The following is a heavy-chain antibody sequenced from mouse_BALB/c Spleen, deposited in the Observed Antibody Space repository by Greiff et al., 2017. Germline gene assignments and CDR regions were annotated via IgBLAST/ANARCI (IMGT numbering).Heavy chain of an antibody. V-gene: IGHV1-7*01. CDR2: INPSTGYT. CDR1: GYTFTSYW. J-gene: IGHJ4*01. CDR3: ARSSMITTMDY. Sequence: QVQLQQSGAELAKPGASVKMSCKASGYTFTSYWMHWVKQRPGQGLEWIGYINPSTGYTEYNQKFKDKATLTADKSSSTAYMQLSSLTSEDSAVYYCARSSMITTMDYWGQGTSVTVSS. D-gene: IGHD2-4*01.